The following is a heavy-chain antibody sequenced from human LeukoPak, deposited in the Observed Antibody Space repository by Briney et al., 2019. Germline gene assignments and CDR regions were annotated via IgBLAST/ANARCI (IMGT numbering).Heavy chain of an antibody. J-gene: IGHJ5*02. CDR3: AREHSSGYLLDP. V-gene: IGHV1-18*01. D-gene: IGHD3-22*01. CDR2: ISAYNGNT. Sequence: ASVKVSCKASGYTFTTYGISWVRQAPGQGLEWMGWISAYNGNTNYAQKLQGRVTMTTDTSTSTAYMELRSLRSDDTAVYYCAREHSSGYLLDPWGQGTLVTVSS. CDR1: GYTFTTYG.